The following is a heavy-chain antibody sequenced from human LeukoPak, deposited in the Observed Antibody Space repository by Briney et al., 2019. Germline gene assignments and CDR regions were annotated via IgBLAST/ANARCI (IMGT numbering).Heavy chain of an antibody. D-gene: IGHD6-6*01. V-gene: IGHV3-30*02. J-gene: IGHJ3*02. CDR1: GFPFSSYG. Sequence: GGSLRLSCITSGFPFSSYGMHWVRQAPGKGLEWVTFVRSEETFKYYADSVKGRFTISRDNAKNSVFLQMTSLRAEDTAVYYCASKIEQLVGDAFDIWGQGTMVTVSS. CDR3: ASKIEQLVGDAFDI. CDR2: VRSEETFK.